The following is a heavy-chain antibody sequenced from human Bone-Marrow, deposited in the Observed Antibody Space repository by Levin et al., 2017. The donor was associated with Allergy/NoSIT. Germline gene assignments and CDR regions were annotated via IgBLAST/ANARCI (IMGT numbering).Heavy chain of an antibody. CDR3: VRRPPFYGDSLQTAS. Sequence: GGSLRLSCTASGFTFDFYYMSWVRQSPGKPLEWVSGIPGDVSATHYADSVKGRFSMSRDNSRHMVFLQMNKVTDDDEGTYDCVRRPPFYGDSLQTASWGQGVLVSVSS. D-gene: IGHD4-17*01. V-gene: IGHV3-23*01. CDR1: GFTFDFYY. J-gene: IGHJ5*02. CDR2: IPGDVSAT.